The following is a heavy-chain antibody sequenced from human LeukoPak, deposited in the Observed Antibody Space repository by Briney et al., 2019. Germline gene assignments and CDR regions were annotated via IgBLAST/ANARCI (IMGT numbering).Heavy chain of an antibody. CDR1: GYSFTSNW. J-gene: IGHJ4*02. CDR2: IYPGDADT. CDR3: ARSVDTAMPPFFDY. V-gene: IGHV5-51*01. D-gene: IGHD5-18*01. Sequence: GESLKISCKGSGYSFTSNWIGWVRQMPGKGLEWMGIIYPGDADTRYSPSFQGQVTISADKSISTAYLQWSSLKASDTAMYYCARSVDTAMPPFFDYWGQGILVTVSS.